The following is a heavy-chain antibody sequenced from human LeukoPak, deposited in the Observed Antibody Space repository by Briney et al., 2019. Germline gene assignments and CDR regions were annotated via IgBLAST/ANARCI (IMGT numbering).Heavy chain of an antibody. D-gene: IGHD5-18*01. Sequence: GGSLRLSCAASGFTFSSYWMNWVRQAPGKGLEWVAKINQDGSEKYYVDSVEGRFTISRDNAKNSLYLQMNSLRVEDTAVYYCARGKYNYVFWGQGTLVTVSS. CDR3: ARGKYNYVF. V-gene: IGHV3-7*05. J-gene: IGHJ4*02. CDR2: INQDGSEK. CDR1: GFTFSSYW.